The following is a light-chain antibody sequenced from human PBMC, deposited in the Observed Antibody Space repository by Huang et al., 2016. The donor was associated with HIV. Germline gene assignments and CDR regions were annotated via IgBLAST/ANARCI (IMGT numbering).Light chain of an antibody. J-gene: IGKJ4*01. CDR2: GSS. Sequence: EIVMTQSSATLSVSPGESFPLSCRANRSVSTNLAWYQQRPGQAPRLLIYGSSTRAPGIPARVSGSGSGTDFSLTISSLQSEDFALYYCHQYNNWLLSFGGGTRVDI. V-gene: IGKV3-15*01. CDR3: HQYNNWLLS. CDR1: RSVSTN.